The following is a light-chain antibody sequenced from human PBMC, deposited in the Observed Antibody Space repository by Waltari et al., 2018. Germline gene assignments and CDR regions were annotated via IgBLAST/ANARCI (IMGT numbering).Light chain of an antibody. CDR3: SSSVGSNNLHVV. CDR2: EVS. CDR1: SSDVGGYKY. V-gene: IGLV2-8*01. J-gene: IGLJ2*01. Sequence: QSALTQPPSASGSPGQSVTISCPGTSSDVGGYKYVSWYRQPPGKAPKLMIYEVSKRPSGVPDRFSGSKSGNTASLTVSGLQAEDEADYYCSSSVGSNNLHVVFGGGTKLTVL.